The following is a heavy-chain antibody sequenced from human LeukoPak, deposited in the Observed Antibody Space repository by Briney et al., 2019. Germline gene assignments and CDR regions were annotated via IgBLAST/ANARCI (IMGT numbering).Heavy chain of an antibody. CDR3: ARGILGKGYFDL. CDR2: IKHSGST. D-gene: IGHD3-3*01. V-gene: IGHV4-34*01. CDR1: GGSFRDYY. Sequence: PSETLSLTCVVYGGSFRDYYWSWIRQTPGEGLQWIGGIKHSGSTDFNPSLKSRVTMSIDTSKSQFSLKLTSVIAADTALYYCARGILGKGYFDLWGRDTLVTVSS. J-gene: IGHJ2*01.